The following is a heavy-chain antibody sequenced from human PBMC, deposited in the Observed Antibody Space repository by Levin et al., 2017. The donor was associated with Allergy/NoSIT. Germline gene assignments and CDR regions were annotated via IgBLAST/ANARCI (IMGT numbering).Heavy chain of an antibody. CDR3: ANRQDSGGIHDTSGHTLC. CDR2: ISAGGDTT. V-gene: IGHV3-23*01. Sequence: GESLKISCAAFGFTFSSYDMTWVRQAPGKGLEWVSAISAGGDTTYYAESVRGRFTISRDNSKFTVYLQMNSLRAEDTAVYYCANRQDSGGIHDTSGHTLCWGRGTLVTVSS. CDR1: GFTFSSYD. D-gene: IGHD3-22*01. J-gene: IGHJ4*02.